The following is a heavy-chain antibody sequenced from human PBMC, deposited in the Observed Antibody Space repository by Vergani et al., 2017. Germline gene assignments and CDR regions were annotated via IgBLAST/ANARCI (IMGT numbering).Heavy chain of an antibody. CDR3: ARVNTETNGHLYYYYYMDV. CDR1: GGSFTSYH. J-gene: IGHJ6*03. Sequence: QVQLQQWGGGLLKPSETLSLTCVVNGGSFTSYHWTWIRQSPGEGLEWVGDIDHTGRPDYNPYLKSRLTMSVAKSRNQFSLTLNSVTATDTAIYFCARVNTETNGHLYYYYYMDVWGQGTAVTVS. CDR2: IDHTGRP. V-gene: IGHV4-34*01. D-gene: IGHD4-11*01.